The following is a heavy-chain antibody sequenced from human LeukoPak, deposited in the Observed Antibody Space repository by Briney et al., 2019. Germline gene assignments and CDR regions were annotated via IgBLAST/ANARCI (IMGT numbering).Heavy chain of an antibody. CDR2: INHSGST. Sequence: SETLSLTCAVYGGSFSGYYWSWIRQPPGKGLEWIGEINHSGSTNYNPSLRSRVTISVDTSKNQFSLKLSSVTAADTAVYYCAREGTPAAVFDYWGQGTLVTVSS. V-gene: IGHV4-34*01. CDR1: GGSFSGYY. D-gene: IGHD2-2*01. J-gene: IGHJ4*02. CDR3: AREGTPAAVFDY.